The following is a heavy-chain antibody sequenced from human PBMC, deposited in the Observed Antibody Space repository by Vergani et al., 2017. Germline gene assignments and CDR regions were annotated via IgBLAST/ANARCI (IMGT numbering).Heavy chain of an antibody. D-gene: IGHD2-2*02. V-gene: IGHV4-4*07. Sequence: QVQLQESGPGLVKPSETLSLTCTVSGGSLSSYYWSWIRQPAGKGLEWIGRIYTSGSTNYNPSLKSRVTMSVDTSKNQFSLKLSSVTAAGTAVYYCARDRSYCSSTSCYIRNWFDPWGQGTLVAVCS. CDR1: GGSLSSYY. CDR2: IYTSGST. J-gene: IGHJ5*02. CDR3: ARDRSYCSSTSCYIRNWFDP.